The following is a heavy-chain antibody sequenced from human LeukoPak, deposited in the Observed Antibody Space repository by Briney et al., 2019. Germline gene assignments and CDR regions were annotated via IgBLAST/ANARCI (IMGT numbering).Heavy chain of an antibody. Sequence: SETLSLTCAVYGGSLSGYYWSWIRQPPGKGLEWIGEINHSGSTNYNPSLKSRVTISVDTSKNQFSLKLSSVTAADTAVYYCARDQIVGATTPFYYYYGMDVWGQGTTVTVSS. CDR2: INHSGST. D-gene: IGHD1-26*01. CDR3: ARDQIVGATTPFYYYYGMDV. CDR1: GGSLSGYY. J-gene: IGHJ6*02. V-gene: IGHV4-34*01.